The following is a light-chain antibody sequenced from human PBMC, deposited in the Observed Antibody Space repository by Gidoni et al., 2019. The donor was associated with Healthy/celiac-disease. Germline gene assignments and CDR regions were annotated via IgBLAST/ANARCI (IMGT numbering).Light chain of an antibody. J-gene: IGKJ4*01. CDR2: DAS. V-gene: IGKV1-33*01. CDR1: QDISNY. CDR3: QQYDNLPF. Sequence: DIQMTQSPSSLSASVGDRVTITCQASQDISNYLNWYQQKPGKAPKLLIYDASNLETGVPSRFSGSGSGTDFTFTISSLQPEDIATYYCQQYDNLPFFGGETKVEIK.